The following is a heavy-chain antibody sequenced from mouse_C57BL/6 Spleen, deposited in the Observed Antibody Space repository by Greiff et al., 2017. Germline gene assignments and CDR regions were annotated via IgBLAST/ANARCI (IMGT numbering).Heavy chain of an antibody. D-gene: IGHD2-3*01. CDR3: TRDDGYLAWFAY. J-gene: IGHJ3*01. CDR2: ISSGGDYI. Sequence: EVQLVASGEGLVKPGGSLKLSCAASGFTFSSYAMSWVRQTPEKRLEWVAYISSGGDYIYYADTVKGRFTISRDNARNTLYLQMSSLKSEDTAMYYGTRDDGYLAWFAYWGQGTLVTVSA. V-gene: IGHV5-9-1*02. CDR1: GFTFSSYA.